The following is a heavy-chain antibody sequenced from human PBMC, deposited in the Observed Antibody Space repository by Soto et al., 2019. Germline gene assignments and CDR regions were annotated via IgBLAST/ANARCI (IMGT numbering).Heavy chain of an antibody. CDR3: AREGPAPYYYYGMDV. CDR2: ISGYNGNT. Sequence: QVQLVQSRGEVKKPGASVKVSCKTSGYPFTTYGISWVRQAPGQGLEWMGWISGYNGNTNYAQKLQGRVTMTTDTSTSTAYMELRSLRSDDTAVYYCAREGPAPYYYYGMDVWGQGSTVTVSS. CDR1: GYPFTTYG. J-gene: IGHJ6*02. V-gene: IGHV1-18*01.